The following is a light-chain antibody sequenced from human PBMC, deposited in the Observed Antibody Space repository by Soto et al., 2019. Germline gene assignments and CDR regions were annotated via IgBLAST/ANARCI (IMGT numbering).Light chain of an antibody. V-gene: IGKV3-20*01. CDR3: QQYGSSPIT. CDR1: QSVSSY. CDR2: GAS. Sequence: EIVLTQSPATLSLSPGERATLSCRASQSVSSYLAWYQQKPGQAPTLLMSGASNRASGVPVRFSGSGSGTDFTLTISRLEPEDFAVYYCQQYGSSPITFGQGTRLEIK. J-gene: IGKJ5*01.